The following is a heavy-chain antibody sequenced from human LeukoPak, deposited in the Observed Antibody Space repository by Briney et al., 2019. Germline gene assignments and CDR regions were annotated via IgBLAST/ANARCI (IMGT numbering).Heavy chain of an antibody. CDR2: IYYSGST. CDR3: ARRSTTVTRGYFDY. V-gene: IGHV4-39*01. Sequence: SETLSLTCTVSGVSISSYYWSWIRQPPGKGLEWIGSIYYSGSTYYNPSLKSRVTISVDTSKNQFSLKLNSVTAADTAVYYCARRSTTVTRGYFDYWGQGTLVTVSS. J-gene: IGHJ4*02. CDR1: GVSISSYY. D-gene: IGHD4-17*01.